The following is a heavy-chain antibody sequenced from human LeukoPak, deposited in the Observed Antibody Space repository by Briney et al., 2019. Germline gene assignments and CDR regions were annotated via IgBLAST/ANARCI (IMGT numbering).Heavy chain of an antibody. Sequence: SGPTLVKPTQTLTLTCTFSDFSLRTPGMGVGWIRQPPGKALEWLAFIYYNDDKRYSPSLRSRLTITRGTSKNQVVLAMTNMDPVDTATYYCAHLVVTIDWRSYFDYWGQGALVTVSS. CDR1: DFSLRTPGMG. CDR3: AHLVVTIDWRSYFDY. CDR2: IYYNDDK. D-gene: IGHD3-9*01. J-gene: IGHJ4*02. V-gene: IGHV2-5*01.